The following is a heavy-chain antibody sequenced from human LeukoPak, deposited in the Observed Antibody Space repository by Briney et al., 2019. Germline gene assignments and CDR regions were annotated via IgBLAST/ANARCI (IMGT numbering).Heavy chain of an antibody. CDR2: INAGNGNT. D-gene: IGHD3-3*01. Sequence: GASVKVSCKASGYTFTSYAMHLVRQAPGQRLEWMGWINAGNGNTKYSQKFQGRVTITRDTSASTAYMGLSSLRSEGTAVYYCARDGSYYDFWSGPYTAAGWFDPWGQGTLVTVSS. J-gene: IGHJ5*02. V-gene: IGHV1-3*01. CDR1: GYTFTSYA. CDR3: ARDGSYYDFWSGPYTAAGWFDP.